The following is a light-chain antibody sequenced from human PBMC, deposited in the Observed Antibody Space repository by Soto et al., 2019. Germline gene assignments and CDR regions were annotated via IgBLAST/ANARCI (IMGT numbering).Light chain of an antibody. CDR3: QKYSNNPPGYT. CDR2: AAS. Sequence: DIQMTQSPSSLSASVEDRVTITCRASQDINQFLAWFQQKPGKVPKLLIYAASTLQSGVPSRFSGSGSGTDFTLTISSLEPEDFATYYCQKYSNNPPGYTFGQGTKLDIK. CDR1: QDINQF. J-gene: IGKJ2*01. V-gene: IGKV1-27*01.